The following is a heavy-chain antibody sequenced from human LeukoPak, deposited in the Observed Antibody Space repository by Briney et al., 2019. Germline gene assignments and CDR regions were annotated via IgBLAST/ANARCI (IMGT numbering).Heavy chain of an antibody. D-gene: IGHD3-3*01. CDR3: ASSQQYDFWSGSFGY. V-gene: IGHV1-2*02. Sequence: ASVKVSCKASGYTFTGYYMHWVRQAPGQGLEWMGWINPNSGGTNYAQKFQGGVTMTRDTSISTAYMELSRLRSDDTAVYYCASSQQYDFWSGSFGYWGQGTLVTVSS. J-gene: IGHJ4*02. CDR1: GYTFTGYY. CDR2: INPNSGGT.